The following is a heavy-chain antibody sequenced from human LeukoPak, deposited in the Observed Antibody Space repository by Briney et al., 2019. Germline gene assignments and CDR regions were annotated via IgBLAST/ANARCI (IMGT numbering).Heavy chain of an antibody. J-gene: IGHJ6*02. V-gene: IGHV1-69*13. D-gene: IGHD5-12*01. CDR2: IIPIFGTA. CDR1: GYTFTGYY. Sequence: SVKVSCKASGYTFTGYYMHWVRQAPGQGLEWMGGIIPIFGTANYAQKSQGRVTITADESTSTAYMELSSLRSEDTAVYYCARIPVGYSGYDTYYYYGMDVWGQGTTVTVSS. CDR3: ARIPVGYSGYDTYYYYGMDV.